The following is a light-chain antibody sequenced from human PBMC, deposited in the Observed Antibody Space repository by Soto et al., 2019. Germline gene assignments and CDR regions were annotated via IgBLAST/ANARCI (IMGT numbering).Light chain of an antibody. CDR3: QHYNSYSEA. CDR1: QGISSY. Sequence: DIQFTQSPSFLSASVGDRVPLTCRASQGISSYLAWYQQKPGKAPKLLIYKASTLKSGVPSRFSGSGSGTEFTLTISSLQPDDFATYYCQHYNSYSEAFGQGTKVDI. CDR2: KAS. V-gene: IGKV1-9*01. J-gene: IGKJ1*01.